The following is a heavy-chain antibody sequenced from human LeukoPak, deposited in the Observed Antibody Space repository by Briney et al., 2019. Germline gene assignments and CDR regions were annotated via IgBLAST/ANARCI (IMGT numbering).Heavy chain of an antibody. CDR3: ARDRYYDSSGAPDAFDI. D-gene: IGHD3-22*01. J-gene: IGHJ3*02. Sequence: PGGSLRLSCAASGFTFSSYGMHWVRQAPGKGLEWVAFIRYDGSNKYYADSVKGRFTISRDNAKNSLYLQMNSLRAEDTAVYYCARDRYYDSSGAPDAFDIWGQGTMVTVSS. CDR2: IRYDGSNK. V-gene: IGHV3-30*02. CDR1: GFTFSSYG.